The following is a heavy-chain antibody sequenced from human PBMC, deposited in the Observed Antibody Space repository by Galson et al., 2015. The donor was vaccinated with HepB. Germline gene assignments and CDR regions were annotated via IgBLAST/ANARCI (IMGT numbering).Heavy chain of an antibody. D-gene: IGHD6-19*01. Sequence: SLRLSCAASGFTFSSYSMNWVRQAPGKGLEWVSSISSSSSYIYYADSVKGRFTISRDNAKNSLYLQMNSLRAEDTAAYYCATPGREAVAGYYYGMNVWGQGTTVTVSS. J-gene: IGHJ6*02. CDR1: GFTFSSYS. CDR2: ISSSSSYI. CDR3: ATPGREAVAGYYYGMNV. V-gene: IGHV3-21*01.